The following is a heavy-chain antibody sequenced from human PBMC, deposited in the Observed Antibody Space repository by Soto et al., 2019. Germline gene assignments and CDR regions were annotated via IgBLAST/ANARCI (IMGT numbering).Heavy chain of an antibody. D-gene: IGHD3-9*01. J-gene: IGHJ6*02. CDR3: ARGADILTGYGYYGMDV. CDR1: GGSMSRYY. CDR2: IYYSGST. Sequence: PSETLSLTCTVSGGSMSRYYWTWIRQPPGKGLEWIGYIYYSGSTNYNPSLKSRVTISVDTSKNQFSLKLSSVTAADTAVYYCARGADILTGYGYYGMDVWGQGTTVTVSS. V-gene: IGHV4-59*01.